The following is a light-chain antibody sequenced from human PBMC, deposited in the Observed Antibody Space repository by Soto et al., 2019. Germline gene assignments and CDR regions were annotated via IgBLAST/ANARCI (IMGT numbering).Light chain of an antibody. J-gene: IGLJ3*02. CDR3: SSYTNIDTWV. CDR1: SSDVGGYNY. V-gene: IGLV2-14*01. CDR2: EVT. Sequence: QSALTQPASVSGSPGQSITISCTGTSSDVGGYNYVSWYQQHPGQVPKLTIYEVTNRPSGVSSRFSGSKSGITASLTISGLQAEDEADYYCSSYTNIDTWVFGGGTKVTVL.